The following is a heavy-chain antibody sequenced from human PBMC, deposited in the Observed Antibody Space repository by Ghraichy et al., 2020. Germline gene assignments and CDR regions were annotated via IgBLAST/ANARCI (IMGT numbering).Heavy chain of an antibody. J-gene: IGHJ4*02. Sequence: GGSLRLSCAASGFTFSSYSMNWVRQAPGKGLEWVSSISSSSSYIYYADSVKGRFTISRDNAKNSLYLQMNSLRAEDTAVYYCARDVDPDAPRSYRIAARVYWGQGTLVTVSS. D-gene: IGHD6-6*01. CDR3: ARDVDPDAPRSYRIAARVY. CDR2: ISSSSSYI. CDR1: GFTFSSYS. V-gene: IGHV3-21*01.